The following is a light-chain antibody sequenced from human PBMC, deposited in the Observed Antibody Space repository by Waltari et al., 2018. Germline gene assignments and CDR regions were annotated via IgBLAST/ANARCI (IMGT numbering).Light chain of an antibody. V-gene: IGLV2-14*03. J-gene: IGLJ3*02. CDR3: SSDTDSSAPWV. CDR1: SSDVGGYNY. CDR2: DVT. Sequence: QSALTQPASVSGSPGQPITISCTGTSSDVGGYNYVPWYQQHPDKAPKMMICDVTNRPSGVSNRFSGSKSGNTASLIISGLQAEDEADYYCSSDTDSSAPWVFGGGTKLTVL.